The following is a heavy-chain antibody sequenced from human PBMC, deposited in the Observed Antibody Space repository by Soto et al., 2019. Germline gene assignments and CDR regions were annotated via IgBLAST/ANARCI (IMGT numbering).Heavy chain of an antibody. J-gene: IGHJ4*02. D-gene: IGHD3-10*01. CDR3: AKIPTMVRGVGPFFDY. Sequence: HPGGSLRLSCAASGFTFSSYAMSWVRQAPGKGLEWVSAISGSGGSTYYADSVKGRFTISRDNSKNTLYLQMNSLRAEDTAVYYCAKIPTMVRGVGPFFDYWGQGTLVTVSS. CDR2: ISGSGGST. CDR1: GFTFSSYA. V-gene: IGHV3-23*01.